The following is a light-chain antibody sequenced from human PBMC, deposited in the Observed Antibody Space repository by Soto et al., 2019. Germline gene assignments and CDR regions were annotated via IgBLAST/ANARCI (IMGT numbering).Light chain of an antibody. CDR1: VSVSRSH. V-gene: IGKV3-20*01. CDR2: GAS. J-gene: IGKJ2*03. Sequence: IALTQSPGTLSLSPRERPSLSTRASVSVSRSHLAWNQQQPGQAPRLLIYGASSRATGIADRFSGSGAETDFTLTISRLEPEDFAVYYCQQYGISPPYSFGQGTKLEIK. CDR3: QQYGISPPYS.